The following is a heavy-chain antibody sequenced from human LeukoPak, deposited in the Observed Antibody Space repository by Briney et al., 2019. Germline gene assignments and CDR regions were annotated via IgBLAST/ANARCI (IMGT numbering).Heavy chain of an antibody. CDR3: ARGDYYDSSGPLPNAFDI. D-gene: IGHD3-22*01. CDR1: GFTFSSYA. J-gene: IGHJ3*02. V-gene: IGHV3-30*04. CDR2: ISYDGSNK. Sequence: PGGSLRLSCAASGFTFSSYAMHWVRQAPGKGLEWVAVISYDGSNKYYADSVKGRFTISRDNSKNTLYLQMNSLRAEDTAVYYCARGDYYDSSGPLPNAFDIWGQGTMATVSS.